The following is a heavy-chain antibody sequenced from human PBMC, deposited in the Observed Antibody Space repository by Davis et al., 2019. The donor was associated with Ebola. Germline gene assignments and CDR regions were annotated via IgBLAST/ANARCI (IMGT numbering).Heavy chain of an antibody. CDR2: ISDFNGNT. CDR3: ARDRGNWNDFYYYGVDV. J-gene: IGHJ6*02. Sequence: ASVKVSCKASGYTFRRYGVTWVRQAPGQGLQWMGWISDFNGNTKYAQKFQGRVTMATDRSTNTAYMDLRSLTSDDTAIYYWARDRGNWNDFYYYGVDVWGQGTTVTVSS. V-gene: IGHV1-18*01. D-gene: IGHD1-1*01. CDR1: GYTFRRYG.